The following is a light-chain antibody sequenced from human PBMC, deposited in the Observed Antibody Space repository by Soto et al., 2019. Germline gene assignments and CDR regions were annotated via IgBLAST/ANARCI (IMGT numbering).Light chain of an antibody. CDR2: GAS. V-gene: IGKV3D-15*01. CDR1: QSVSSN. CDR3: QQYNNRPPIT. J-gene: IGKJ5*01. Sequence: EIVMTQSPATLSVSPGERATLSCRASQSVSSNLAWYQQKPGQAPRLLIYGASTRATGIPARFSGSGSGTESTLTISSLQSEDFAVYYCQQYNNRPPITFGQGTRLEI.